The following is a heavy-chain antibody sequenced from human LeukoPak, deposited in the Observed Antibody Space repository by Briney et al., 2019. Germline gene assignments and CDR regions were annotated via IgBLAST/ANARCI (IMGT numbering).Heavy chain of an antibody. J-gene: IGHJ4*02. CDR3: ARGTTYYAIDY. Sequence: GGSLRLSCAASGFTFSSYAMSWVRQAPGKGLEWVSAISGSGGSTYYADSVKGRFAISRDNAKNSLYLQMNSLRAEDTAVYYCARGTTYYAIDYWGQGTLVTVSS. D-gene: IGHD2/OR15-2a*01. CDR1: GFTFSSYA. CDR2: ISGSGGST. V-gene: IGHV3-23*01.